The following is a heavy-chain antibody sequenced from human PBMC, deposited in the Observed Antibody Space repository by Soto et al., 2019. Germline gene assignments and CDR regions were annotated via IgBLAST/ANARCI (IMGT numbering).Heavy chain of an antibody. CDR1: GGSFSGYY. CDR2: INHRGST. CDR3: ARAPGRGNYYDSSGYFSGSTRFQH. V-gene: IGHV4-34*01. D-gene: IGHD3-22*01. Sequence: SETLSLTCAVYGGSFSGYYWSWIRQPTGKGLEWIGEINHRGSTNYNPSLKSRVTISVDTSKNKFSLKLSSVTAADTAVYSCARAPGRGNYYDSSGYFSGSTRFQHWGQGTLVTVSS. J-gene: IGHJ1*01.